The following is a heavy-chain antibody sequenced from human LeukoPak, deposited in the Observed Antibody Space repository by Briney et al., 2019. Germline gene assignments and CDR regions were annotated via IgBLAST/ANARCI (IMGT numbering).Heavy chain of an antibody. D-gene: IGHD2-2*02. Sequence: GGSLRLSCAASGFTFSSYGISWVPQAPGQGLEWMGWISAYNGNTNYAQQLQGKVTMTTDTPTSPAYMEPRSLRHDDTAVYYCARDSTGSVVPAAILYYYYGMDVWGQGNTVTVSS. V-gene: IGHV1-18*01. J-gene: IGHJ6*02. CDR2: ISAYNGNT. CDR1: GFTFSSYG. CDR3: ARDSTGSVVPAAILYYYYGMDV.